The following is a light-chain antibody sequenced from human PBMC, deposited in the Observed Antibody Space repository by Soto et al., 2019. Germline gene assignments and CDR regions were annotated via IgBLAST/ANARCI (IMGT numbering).Light chain of an antibody. CDR2: NTY. CDR1: SYNLGSNS. CDR3: AAWDDSLNGPV. J-gene: IGLJ3*02. V-gene: IGLV1-44*01. Sequence: QSVLTQPPSASGTPGQRVIISCSGSSYNLGSNSGNWYQQLPGTAPKLLIYNTYQRPLGVPDRFSGSKSGTSASLAISGLQSEDEGDYFCAAWDDSLNGPVFGGGTQLTVL.